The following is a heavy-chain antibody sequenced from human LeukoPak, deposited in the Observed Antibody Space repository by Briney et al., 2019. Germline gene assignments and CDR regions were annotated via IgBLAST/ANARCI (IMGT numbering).Heavy chain of an antibody. CDR3: AKGALVRLLVYFHY. V-gene: IGHV3-23*01. D-gene: IGHD6-13*01. CDR1: GFTFSSYG. Sequence: GGSLRLSCAASGFTFSSYGMSWVRQAPGKGLEWVSAISGSGGGTYYADSVKGRFTISRDNSKNTLYLQMNSLRAEDTAGYYLAKGALVRLLVYFHYWGQGTLVTVSS. CDR2: ISGSGGGT. J-gene: IGHJ4*02.